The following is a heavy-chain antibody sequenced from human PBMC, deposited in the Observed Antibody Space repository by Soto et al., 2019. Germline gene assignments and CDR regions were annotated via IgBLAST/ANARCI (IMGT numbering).Heavy chain of an antibody. CDR2: INHSGST. CDR3: ARVGAAADVGFDY. CDR1: GGSFNGYY. D-gene: IGHD6-13*01. J-gene: IGHJ4*02. V-gene: IGHV4-34*01. Sequence: PSETLSLTCAVYGGSFNGYYWSWIRQPPGKGLEWIGEINHSGSTNYNPSLKSRVTISVDTSKNQFSLKLSSVTAADTAVYYCARVGAAADVGFDYWGQGTLVTVSS.